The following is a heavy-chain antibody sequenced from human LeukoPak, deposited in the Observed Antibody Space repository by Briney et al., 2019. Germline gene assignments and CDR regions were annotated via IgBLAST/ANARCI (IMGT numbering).Heavy chain of an antibody. Sequence: GGSLRLSCAASGFTFSDHYMDWVREGPGRGVEWVGGTRNKVNSYTTEYAASVKGRFTISRDDSKNSLYLQMNSLKTEDTAVYYCSRVVVRGIIITEYYFDYWGQGTLVTVSS. CDR3: SRVVVRGIIITEYYFDY. CDR1: GFTFSDHY. D-gene: IGHD3-10*01. V-gene: IGHV3-72*01. J-gene: IGHJ4*02. CDR2: TRNKVNSYTT.